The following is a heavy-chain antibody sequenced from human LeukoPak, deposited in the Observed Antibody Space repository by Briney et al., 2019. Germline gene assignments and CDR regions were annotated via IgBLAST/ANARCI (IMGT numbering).Heavy chain of an antibody. CDR2: IYYSGGT. J-gene: IGHJ5*02. V-gene: IGHV4-31*03. D-gene: IGHD2-2*01. Sequence: SQTLSLTCTVSGGSISSGGYYWSWIRQHPGKGLEWIGYIYYSGGTYYNPSLKSRVTISVDTSKNQFSLKLSSVTAADTAVYYCARSDGSTLDPWGQGPLVTVSS. CDR3: ARSDGSTLDP. CDR1: GGSISSGGYY.